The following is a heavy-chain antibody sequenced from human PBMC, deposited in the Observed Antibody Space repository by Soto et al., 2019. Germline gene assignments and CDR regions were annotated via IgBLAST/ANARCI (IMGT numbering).Heavy chain of an antibody. Sequence: ASVKVSCKASGGTFSSYAISWVRQAPGQGLEWMGGIIPIFGTANYAQKFQGRVTITADESTSTAYMELSSLRSEDTAVYYCAIHIVVVPAAPYYGMDVWGQGTTVTVSS. CDR2: IIPIFGTA. CDR3: AIHIVVVPAAPYYGMDV. V-gene: IGHV1-69*13. CDR1: GGTFSSYA. J-gene: IGHJ6*02. D-gene: IGHD2-2*01.